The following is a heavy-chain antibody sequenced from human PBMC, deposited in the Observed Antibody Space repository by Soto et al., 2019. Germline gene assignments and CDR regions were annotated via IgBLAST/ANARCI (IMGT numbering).Heavy chain of an antibody. CDR3: ARGVRIAVAGTHTYYFDY. Sequence: SETLSLTCAVYGGSFSGYYWSWIRQPPGKGLEWIGEINHSGSTNYNPSLKSRVTISVDTSKNQFSLKLSSVTAADTAVYYCARGVRIAVAGTHTYYFDYWGQGTLVTVSS. D-gene: IGHD6-19*01. V-gene: IGHV4-34*01. CDR2: INHSGST. CDR1: GGSFSGYY. J-gene: IGHJ4*02.